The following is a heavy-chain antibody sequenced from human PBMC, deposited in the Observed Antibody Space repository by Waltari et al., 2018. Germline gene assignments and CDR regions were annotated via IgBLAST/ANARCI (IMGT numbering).Heavy chain of an antibody. CDR2: ISDGSDRS. J-gene: IGHJ4*02. D-gene: IGHD1-26*01. CDR3: AKGGGRFNYHLDY. CDR1: GFTFSSYA. Sequence: EVQLLESGGGLVQPGGSLRLSCAASGFTFSSYAMIWVRQAPGKGLEYISGISDGSDRSYYADSVKGRFTISRDNSKNTLSLQMNSLRVEDTAVYYCAKGGGRFNYHLDYWGQGTMVTVSS. V-gene: IGHV3-23*01.